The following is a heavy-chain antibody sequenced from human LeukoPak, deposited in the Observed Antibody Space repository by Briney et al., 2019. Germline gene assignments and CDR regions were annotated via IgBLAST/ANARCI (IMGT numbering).Heavy chain of an antibody. J-gene: IGHJ5*02. CDR1: GYSISSGYY. CDR2: IYHSGST. V-gene: IGHV4-38-2*02. Sequence: PSETLSLTCTVSGYSISSGYYWGWLRQPPGKGLEWIGSIYHSGSTNYNPSLKSRVTMSVDTSKNQFSLKLSSVTAADTAVYYCARGHNWFDPWGQGTLVTVSS. CDR3: ARGHNWFDP.